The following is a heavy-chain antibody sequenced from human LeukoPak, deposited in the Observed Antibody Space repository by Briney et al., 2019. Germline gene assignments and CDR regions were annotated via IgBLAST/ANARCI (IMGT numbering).Heavy chain of an antibody. Sequence: GGSLRLSCAASGFTFRNYSMHWVRQAPGKVLEWVSYITNGSDIRHYAGSLEGRFTVSRYNAKNSLYLQMNSLRSEDTAIYYCARGTLFWGQGTLVTVSS. CDR3: ARGTLF. J-gene: IGHJ4*02. D-gene: IGHD1-14*01. CDR2: ITNGSDIR. V-gene: IGHV3-48*01. CDR1: GFTFRNYS.